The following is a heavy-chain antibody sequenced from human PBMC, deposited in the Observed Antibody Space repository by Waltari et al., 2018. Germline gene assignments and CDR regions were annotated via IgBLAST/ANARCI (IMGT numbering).Heavy chain of an antibody. D-gene: IGHD1-26*01. CDR2: IWDDGRNE. CDR3: AKDRQAGTYLGLNFLY. CDR1: GFTFSSYG. V-gene: IGHV3-33*06. Sequence: QVQLVESGGGVVQPGMSLRLSCAASGFTFSSYGMHWVRQAPGKGLEWRAVIWDDGRNEYYADSVKGRFTISRDNAKNTLYLQMNGLRAEDTAVYYCAKDRQAGTYLGLNFLYWGQGTLVTVSS. J-gene: IGHJ4*02.